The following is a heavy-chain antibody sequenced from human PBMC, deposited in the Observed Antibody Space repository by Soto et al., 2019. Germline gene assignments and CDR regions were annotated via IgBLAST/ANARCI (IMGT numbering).Heavy chain of an antibody. Sequence: SETLSLTCAVSGGSISSSEWWSWVRQPPGRGLEWIGEIYHSGTTNYNPSLTSRVTVSVDTSKNQFSLTLTSVTAADTAVYYCARGGGSPYHNHEFDFWGQGTLVTVSS. V-gene: IGHV4-4*02. D-gene: IGHD6-13*01. CDR1: GGSISSSEW. J-gene: IGHJ4*02. CDR2: IYHSGTT. CDR3: ARGGGSPYHNHEFDF.